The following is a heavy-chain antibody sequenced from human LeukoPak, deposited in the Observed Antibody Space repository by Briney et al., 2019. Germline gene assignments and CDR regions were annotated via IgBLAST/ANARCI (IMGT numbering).Heavy chain of an antibody. CDR1: GFTFSSYR. CDR3: ARGAGGYSYFISQASDY. D-gene: IGHD5-18*01. Sequence: QPGGSLRLSCAASGFTFSSYRMHWVRQAPGKGLVWVSRINTDGSSTSYADSVKGRFTISRDNAKNTLYLQMNSLRAEDTAVYYCARGAGGYSYFISQASDYWGQGTLVTVSS. J-gene: IGHJ4*02. CDR2: INTDGSST. V-gene: IGHV3-74*01.